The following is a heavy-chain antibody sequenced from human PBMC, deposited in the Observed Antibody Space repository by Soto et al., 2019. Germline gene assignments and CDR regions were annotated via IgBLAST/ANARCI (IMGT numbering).Heavy chain of an antibody. CDR1: GYTFTGYY. CDR3: ARGRSSGYPDYYGMDV. Sequence: GASVKVSCKASGYTFTGYYMHWVRQAPGQGLEWMGWINPNSGGTNYAQKFQGWVTMTRDTSISTAYMELSRLRSDDTAVYYCARGRSSGYPDYYGMDVWGQGTTVTVSS. J-gene: IGHJ6*02. D-gene: IGHD3-22*01. V-gene: IGHV1-2*04. CDR2: INPNSGGT.